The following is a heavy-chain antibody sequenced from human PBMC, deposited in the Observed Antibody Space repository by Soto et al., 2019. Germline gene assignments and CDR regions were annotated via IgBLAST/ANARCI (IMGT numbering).Heavy chain of an antibody. J-gene: IGHJ6*03. V-gene: IGHV1-18*01. CDR3: ARAYYDILTGYYMGTPHYYYMDV. D-gene: IGHD3-9*01. CDR1: GYTFTSYG. CDR2: ISAYNGNR. Sequence: ASVKVSCKASGYTFTSYGISWVRQAPGQGLEWMGWISAYNGNRNYAQKLQGRVTMTTDTSTSTAYMELRSLRSDDTAVYYCARAYYDILTGYYMGTPHYYYMDVWGKGTTVTVSS.